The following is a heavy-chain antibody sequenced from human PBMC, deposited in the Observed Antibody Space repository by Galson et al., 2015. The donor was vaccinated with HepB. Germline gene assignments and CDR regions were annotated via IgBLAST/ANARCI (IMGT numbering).Heavy chain of an antibody. CDR2: IGTAGDT. D-gene: IGHD2-15*01. CDR3: ARSRGVVVAATTSYYYYGMDV. Sequence: SLRLSCAASGFTFSSYDMHWVRQATGKGLEWVSAIGTAGDTYYPGSVKGRFTISRGNAKNSLYLQMNSLRAGDTAVYYCARSRGVVVAATTSYYYYGMDVWGQGTTVTVSS. CDR1: GFTFSSYD. V-gene: IGHV3-13*01. J-gene: IGHJ6*02.